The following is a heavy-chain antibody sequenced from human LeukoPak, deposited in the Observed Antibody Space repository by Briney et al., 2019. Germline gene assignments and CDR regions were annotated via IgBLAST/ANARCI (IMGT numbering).Heavy chain of an antibody. CDR1: GYSISSGYY. D-gene: IGHD5-12*01. CDR3: ARLLGYSPFDY. CDR2: IYHSGST. Sequence: PSETLSLTCTVSGYSISSGYYWGWIRQPPGKGLEWIGSIYHSGSTYYNPSLKSRVTISVDTSKNQFSLKLSSVTAADTAVYYCARLLGYSPFDYWGQGTLVTVSS. V-gene: IGHV4-38-2*02. J-gene: IGHJ4*02.